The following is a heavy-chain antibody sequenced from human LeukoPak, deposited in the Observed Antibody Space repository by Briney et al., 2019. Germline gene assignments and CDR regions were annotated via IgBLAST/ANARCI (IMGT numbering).Heavy chain of an antibody. J-gene: IGHJ4*02. CDR1: GFNFSSYS. CDR3: ARDGRGWLRSFDY. V-gene: IGHV3-21*01. Sequence: GGSLRVSCAASGFNFSSYSMNWVRQAPGKGLEWVSSISRGSGYIYYADSVKGRFTISRDSTKNSLSLQMNSLRAEDTAVYYCARDGRGWLRSFDYWGQGTLVTVSS. CDR2: ISRGSGYI. D-gene: IGHD5-12*01.